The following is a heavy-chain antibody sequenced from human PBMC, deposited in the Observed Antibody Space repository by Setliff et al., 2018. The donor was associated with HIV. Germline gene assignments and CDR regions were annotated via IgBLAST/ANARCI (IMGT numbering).Heavy chain of an antibody. CDR1: GFTFHSYG. CDR3: ARYKWNNWIFGWFDP. J-gene: IGHJ5*02. V-gene: IGHV3-33*01. Sequence: PGGSLRLSCAASGFTFHSYGMHWVRQAPGKGLEWVAVIWYDGRNKYYADSVKGRFTISRDNAKNTLYLQMSSLRAEDTAVYYCARYKWNNWIFGWFDPWGQGTQVTVSS. CDR2: IWYDGRNK. D-gene: IGHD1-20*01.